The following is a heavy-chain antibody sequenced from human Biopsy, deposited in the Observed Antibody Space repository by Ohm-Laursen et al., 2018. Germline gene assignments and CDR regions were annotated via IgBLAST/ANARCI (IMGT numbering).Heavy chain of an antibody. Sequence: TLSLTCCVSGGSISSSYWSWIRQPPGKGLEWIGGIYYSGSTNYNPSLKSRVTISVDTSKNQFSMKLSSVTAADTAVYYCTRDSGRWRVGDFYYYGMDVWGQGTTVTVSS. CDR2: IYYSGST. CDR1: GGSISSSY. J-gene: IGHJ6*02. V-gene: IGHV4-59*01. D-gene: IGHD3-10*01. CDR3: TRDSGRWRVGDFYYYGMDV.